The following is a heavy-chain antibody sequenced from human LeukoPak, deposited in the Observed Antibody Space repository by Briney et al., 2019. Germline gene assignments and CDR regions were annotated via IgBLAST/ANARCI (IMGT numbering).Heavy chain of an antibody. D-gene: IGHD3-22*01. V-gene: IGHV1-69*05. CDR1: GGTFSSYA. Sequence: SVKVSCKASGGTFSSYAISWVRQAPGQGLEWMGGIIPIFGTANYAQKFQGRVTITTDESTSTAYMELSSLRSDDAAVYYCARQPTHYYDSSGYPQGYYMDVWGKGTTVIVSS. CDR3: ARQPTHYYDSSGYPQGYYMDV. J-gene: IGHJ6*03. CDR2: IIPIFGTA.